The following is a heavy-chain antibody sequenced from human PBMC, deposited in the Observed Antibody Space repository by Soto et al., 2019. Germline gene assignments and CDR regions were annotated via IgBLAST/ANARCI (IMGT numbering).Heavy chain of an antibody. CDR2: IYWDDDK. V-gene: IGHV2-5*02. J-gene: IGHJ4*02. CDR1: GFSLSTSGVG. Sequence: GPTLMNHTQTLTQTFTFSGFSLSTSGVGVGWIRQPPGKALEWLALIYWDDDKRYSPSLKRRLTITKDTSKNQLVLTMTNMDPVDAATYYCAHLPWKQLWPRAPVVYWGQGTPVTVSS. D-gene: IGHD5-18*01. CDR3: AHLPWKQLWPRAPVVY.